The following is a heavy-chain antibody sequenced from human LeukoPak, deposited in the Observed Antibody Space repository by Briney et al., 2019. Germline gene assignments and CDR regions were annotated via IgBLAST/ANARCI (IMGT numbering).Heavy chain of an antibody. J-gene: IGHJ6*03. D-gene: IGHD2-15*01. CDR2: IYYSGST. CDR3: ARNAAPHYYYMDV. V-gene: IGHV4-59*01. Sequence: SETLSLTCTVSGGSISGYYWSWIRQPPGKGLEWIGYIYYSGSTNYNPSLKSRVTISVDTSKNQFSLKLSSVTAADTAVYYCARNAAPHYYYMDVWGKGTTVTVSS. CDR1: GGSISGYY.